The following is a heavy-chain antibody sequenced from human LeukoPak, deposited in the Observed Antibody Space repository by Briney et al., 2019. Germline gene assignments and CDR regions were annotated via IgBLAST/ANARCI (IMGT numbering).Heavy chain of an antibody. CDR1: GNYW. CDR2: INSDGSWT. V-gene: IGHV3-74*01. Sequence: GGSLRLSCAASGNYWMHWVRQAPGKGLVWVSHINSDGSWTSYADSVKGRLTISKDNAKNTVYLQMNSLRAEDTAAYYCVSFYETYWGRGTLVTVSS. D-gene: IGHD2/OR15-2a*01. J-gene: IGHJ4*02. CDR3: VSFYETY.